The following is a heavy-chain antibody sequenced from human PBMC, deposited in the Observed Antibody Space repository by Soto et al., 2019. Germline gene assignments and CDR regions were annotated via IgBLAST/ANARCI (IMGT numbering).Heavy chain of an antibody. V-gene: IGHV3-23*01. CDR2: ISGSGGST. J-gene: IGHJ5*02. Sequence: GSLRLSCAASGFTFSNYAMSWVRQALGKGLEWISTISGSGGSTYYADSVKGRFTISRDNSKNTLYLQMNSLRAEDTAVYYCAKGQSTYYDFWSRYYDWFDPWGQGTPVPVSS. CDR3: AKGQSTYYDFWSRYYDWFDP. CDR1: GFTFSNYA. D-gene: IGHD3-3*01.